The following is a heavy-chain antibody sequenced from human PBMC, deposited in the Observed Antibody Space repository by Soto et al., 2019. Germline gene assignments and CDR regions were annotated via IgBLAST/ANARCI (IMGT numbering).Heavy chain of an antibody. J-gene: IGHJ6*01. D-gene: IGHD5-18*01. CDR3: ARRRYSYGYDYYYGTDV. V-gene: IGHV5-51*01. Sequence: RESRKISCNGSGYSFTSYWVGWLRQMPGKGLEWMGIIYPGDSDTRYSPSFQGQVTISADKSISTAYLQWSSLKASDTAMYYCARRRYSYGYDYYYGTDVWGQGTTVNVSS. CDR1: GYSFTSYW. CDR2: IYPGDSDT.